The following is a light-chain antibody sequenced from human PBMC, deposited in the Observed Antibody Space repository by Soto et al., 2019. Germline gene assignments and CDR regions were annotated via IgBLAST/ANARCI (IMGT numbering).Light chain of an antibody. CDR3: QQYNDWPLT. CDR2: DAS. Sequence: EIVLTQSPATLSLSPGERATLSCGASQSVSSRYLAWYQQTPGLAPRLLIYDASSRATGIPDRFSGSGSGTDFTLTISSLQSEDFALYYCQQYNDWPLTFGQGTKVDIK. J-gene: IGKJ1*01. CDR1: QSVSSRY. V-gene: IGKV3D-20*01.